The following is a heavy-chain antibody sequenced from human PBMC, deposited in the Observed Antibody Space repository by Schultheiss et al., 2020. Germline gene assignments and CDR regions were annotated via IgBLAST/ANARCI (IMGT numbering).Heavy chain of an antibody. V-gene: IGHV3-23*01. CDR1: GFTFSSYA. CDR2: ISGSSGSK. CDR3: ARDSHNDYAFHF. Sequence: GGSLRLSCAASGFTFSSYAMNWVRQTPGKALEWVSVISGSSGSKYYADSVKGRFTISRDNSKSTLYLQMNSLRAEDTAIYYCARDSHNDYAFHFWGQGTLVTVSS. D-gene: IGHD4-17*01. J-gene: IGHJ4*02.